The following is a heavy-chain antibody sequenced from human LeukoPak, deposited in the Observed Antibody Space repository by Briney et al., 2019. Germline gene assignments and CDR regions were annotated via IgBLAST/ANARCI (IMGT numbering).Heavy chain of an antibody. CDR2: IYTGGTT. D-gene: IGHD5-12*01. J-gene: IGHJ6*03. CDR3: AKGGGYEAQYYYYYLDV. V-gene: IGHV3-66*01. CDR1: GFIVSSNS. Sequence: GGSLRLSCAASGFIVSSNSMSWVRQAPGKGLEWVSLIYTGGTTYYADSVKGRFIISRDNSKNTLYLQMKSLRAEDTAVYYCAKGGGYEAQYYYYYLDVWGKGTTVTISS.